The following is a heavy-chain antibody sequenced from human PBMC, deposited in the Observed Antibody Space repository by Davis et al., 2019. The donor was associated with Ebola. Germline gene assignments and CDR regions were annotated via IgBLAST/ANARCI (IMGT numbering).Heavy chain of an antibody. CDR1: GGAISSYY. J-gene: IGHJ2*01. CDR3: AREGGVPFWYFDL. D-gene: IGHD2-8*02. Sequence: PSETLSLTCTVSGGAISSYYWNWIRQPPGKGLEWIGYIHYIGSTNYNPSLKSRVIMSVDTSKNQFSLKLSSVTAADTAVYYCAREGGVPFWYFDLWGRGTLVTVSS. V-gene: IGHV4-59*12. CDR2: IHYIGST.